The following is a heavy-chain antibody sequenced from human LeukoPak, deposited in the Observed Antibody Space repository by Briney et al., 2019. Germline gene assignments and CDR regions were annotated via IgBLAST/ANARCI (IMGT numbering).Heavy chain of an antibody. Sequence: SETLSLTCTVSGGSISSYYWGWIRQPPGKGLEWIGYIANSGSTNYNPSLKSRVTISVDTSKNQFSLELTSVTAADTAVYYCARYGGTYYVYWGQGTLVTVSS. D-gene: IGHD1-26*01. CDR3: ARYGGTYYVY. V-gene: IGHV4-59*01. J-gene: IGHJ4*02. CDR2: IANSGST. CDR1: GGSISSYY.